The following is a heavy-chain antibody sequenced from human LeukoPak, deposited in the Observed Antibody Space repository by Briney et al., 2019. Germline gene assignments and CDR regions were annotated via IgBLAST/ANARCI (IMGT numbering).Heavy chain of an antibody. D-gene: IGHD6-13*01. CDR1: GFTFSTYV. CDR2: ISGSGDPT. V-gene: IGHV3-23*01. Sequence: GGSLRLSCAASGFTFSTYVMSWVRQAPGKGPELVSGISGSGDPTYYADSVKGRFTISRDNSKNTLYLQMNSLRAEDTAVYYCAKDTYSSSWGHYYYYMDVWGKGTTVTVSS. CDR3: AKDTYSSSWGHYYYYMDV. J-gene: IGHJ6*03.